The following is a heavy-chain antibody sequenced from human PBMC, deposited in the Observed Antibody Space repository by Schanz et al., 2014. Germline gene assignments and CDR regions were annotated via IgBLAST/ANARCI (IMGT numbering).Heavy chain of an antibody. CDR1: GGTFSTYP. D-gene: IGHD2-2*01. CDR3: ARDRRRYCSTASCLHDNWFDP. V-gene: IGHV1-69*04. J-gene: IGHJ5*02. CDR2: IIPIHGIV. Sequence: QVQLVQSGAEVKKPGSSMKVSCKASGGTFSTYPINWLRQAPGQGLEWMGRIIPIHGIVNYAQRFQDRVRITADKSTGTAYMELRSLRSDDTAVYYCARDRRRYCSTASCLHDNWFDPWGQGTLVTVSS.